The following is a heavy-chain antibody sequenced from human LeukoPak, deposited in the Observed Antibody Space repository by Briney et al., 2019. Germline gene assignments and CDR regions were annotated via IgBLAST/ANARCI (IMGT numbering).Heavy chain of an antibody. CDR1: GFTFSSYE. D-gene: IGHD2-15*01. J-gene: IGHJ5*02. CDR2: TSSSGSAI. CDR3: ARARRDCSGGSCYPDYNWFDP. Sequence: GGSLRLSCAASGFTFSSYEMNWVRQAPGKGLDWVSYTSSSGSAIYYADSVRGRFTISRDNAKNSLYLQMNSLRAEDTAVYYCARARRDCSGGSCYPDYNWFDPWGQGTLVTVSS. V-gene: IGHV3-48*03.